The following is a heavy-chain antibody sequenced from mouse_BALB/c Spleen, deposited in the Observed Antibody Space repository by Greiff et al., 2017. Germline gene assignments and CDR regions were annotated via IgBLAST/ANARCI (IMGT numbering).Heavy chain of an antibody. CDR2: ISSGGGST. CDR3: ARPLYGYYYDY. CDR1: GFAFSSYD. Sequence: EVKLVESGGGLVKPGGSLKLSCAASGFAFSSYDMSWVRQTPEKRLEWVAYISSGGGSTYYPDTVKGRFTISRDNAKNTLYLQMSSLKSEDTAMYYCARPLYGYYYDYWGQGTTLTVSS. D-gene: IGHD2-2*01. J-gene: IGHJ2*01. V-gene: IGHV5-12-1*01.